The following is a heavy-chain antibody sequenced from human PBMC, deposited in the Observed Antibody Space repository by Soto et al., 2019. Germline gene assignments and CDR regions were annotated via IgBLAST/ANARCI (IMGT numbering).Heavy chain of an antibody. CDR1: GFTFSTYW. CDR2: INQDGSEK. Sequence: GGSLRLSCAASGFTFSTYWMDWVRQTPGKGLEWVANINQDGSEKNYVDSVKGRFTIYRDNAKNSLYLQMNSLTAEDSALYYCSRSLDAWGQGTLVTVSS. V-gene: IGHV3-7*01. CDR3: SRSLDA. J-gene: IGHJ5*02.